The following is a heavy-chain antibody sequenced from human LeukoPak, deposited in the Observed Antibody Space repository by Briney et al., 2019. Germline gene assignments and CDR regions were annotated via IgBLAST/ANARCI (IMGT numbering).Heavy chain of an antibody. V-gene: IGHV3-23*01. CDR1: GFTFNNYA. D-gene: IGHD3-10*01. CDR3: VKGFVHPTYYFEY. J-gene: IGHJ4*02. Sequence: GGSLRLSCAASGFTFNNYALRWVRQSPEKGLEWVSSITGSGDGTYYADSVRGRFTISRDNSKNTLYLQMNSLRAEDTAVYFCVKGFVHPTYYFEYWGQGTLVTVSS. CDR2: ITGSGDGT.